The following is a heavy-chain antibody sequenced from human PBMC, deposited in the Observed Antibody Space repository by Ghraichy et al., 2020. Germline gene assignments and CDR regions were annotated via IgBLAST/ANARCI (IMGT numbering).Heavy chain of an antibody. CDR3: ARLSLHNWNYVIPNWFDP. D-gene: IGHD1-7*01. CDR1: GGSFSGYY. Sequence: SETLSLTCAVYGGSFSGYYWSWIRQPPGKGLEWIGEINHSGSTNYNPSLKSRVTISVDTSKNQFSLKLSSVTAADTAVYYCARLSLHNWNYVIPNWFDPWGQGTLVTVSS. J-gene: IGHJ5*02. V-gene: IGHV4-34*01. CDR2: INHSGST.